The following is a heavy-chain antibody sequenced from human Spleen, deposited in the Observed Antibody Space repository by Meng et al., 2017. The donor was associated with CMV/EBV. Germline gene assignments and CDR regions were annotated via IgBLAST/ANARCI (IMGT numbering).Heavy chain of an antibody. CDR3: ARLALYGDFYYGLDV. CDR1: GLPFSDHY. CDR2: ISTKGNTYTT. D-gene: IGHD4/OR15-4a*01. V-gene: IGHV3-72*01. J-gene: IGHJ6*02. Sequence: SCKASGLPFSDHYMDWVRQGPGKGLEWVGRISTKGNTYTTHYAASVKGRFTISRDDSKNLLYLQVSSLKTDDTAVYYCARLALYGDFYYGLDVWGPGTTVTVSS.